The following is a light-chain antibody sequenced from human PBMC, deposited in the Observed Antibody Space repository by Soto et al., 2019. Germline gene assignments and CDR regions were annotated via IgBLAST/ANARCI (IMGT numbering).Light chain of an antibody. CDR3: ETWDNDTRV. CDR2: VNSDGSH. V-gene: IGLV4-69*01. CDR1: SGHSSYA. J-gene: IGLJ2*01. Sequence: QPVLTQSPSASASLGASVKLTCTLSSGHSSYAIAWHQQQPEKGPRYLMKVNSDGSHSKGDGIPDRFSGSSSGAERYLTISSLQSEDEAQYYCETWDNDTRVFGGGTKLTVL.